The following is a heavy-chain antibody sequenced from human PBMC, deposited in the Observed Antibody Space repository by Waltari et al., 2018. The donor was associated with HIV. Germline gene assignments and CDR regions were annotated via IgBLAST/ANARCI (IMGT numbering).Heavy chain of an antibody. CDR2: INAKSGVT. V-gene: IGHV1-2*06. CDR3: ARGYFQNDLRGLFDL. CDR1: GYSVTGHY. D-gene: IGHD1-26*01. J-gene: IGHJ2*01. Sequence: QVHLVQSGAEVTKPGASVNVSCQASGYSVTGHYLHWVRQAPGHGLEWMGRINAKSGVTLYPQKVQGRGTMARDTANSTGYMDLTRLTSDDTAVYYCARGYFQNDLRGLFDLWGRGTLVTVSS.